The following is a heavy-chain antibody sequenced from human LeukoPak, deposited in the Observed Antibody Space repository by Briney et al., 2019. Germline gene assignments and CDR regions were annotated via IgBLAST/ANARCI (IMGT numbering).Heavy chain of an antibody. V-gene: IGHV3-30*03. J-gene: IGHJ4*02. D-gene: IGHD6-19*01. CDR3: ASDGIAVAGTFTLVY. Sequence: GGSLRLSCAASGSSGFTFSNAWMTWVRQAPGKGLEWVAFISKDGRSEHHADSVKGRFTISRDNSKNTLFLQMNSLRAEDTAIYYCASDGIAVAGTFTLVYWSQGTPVTVSS. CDR1: GFTFSNAW. CDR2: ISKDGRSE.